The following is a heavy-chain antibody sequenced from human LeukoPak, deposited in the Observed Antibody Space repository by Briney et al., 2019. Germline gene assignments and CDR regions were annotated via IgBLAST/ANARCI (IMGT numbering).Heavy chain of an antibody. D-gene: IGHD2-2*01. CDR2: INPSGGST. V-gene: IGHV1-46*01. Sequence: GASVKVSCKASGYTFTSYYMHWVRQAPGQGLEWMGIINPSGGSTSYAQKFQGRVTMTRDTSTSTVYMELSSLRSEDTAVYYCARDLGCSCTSCYLRFNWFDPWGQGTLVTVSS. J-gene: IGHJ5*02. CDR3: ARDLGCSCTSCYLRFNWFDP. CDR1: GYTFTSYY.